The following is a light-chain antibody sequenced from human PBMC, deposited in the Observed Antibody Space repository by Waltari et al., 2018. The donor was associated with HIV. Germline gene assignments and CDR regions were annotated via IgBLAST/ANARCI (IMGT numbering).Light chain of an antibody. CDR1: QSVSANL. V-gene: IGKV3-20*01. J-gene: IGKJ1*01. CDR2: GAS. Sequence: MVLTQSPGTLSLSPGDRAILSCRASQSVSANLLGWYQQRPGQAPRLLVHGASRRATGTPARFSCGGSGTDFTLIISRLQPEDFAVYYCQQCATSPWTFGQGTTV. CDR3: QQCATSPWT.